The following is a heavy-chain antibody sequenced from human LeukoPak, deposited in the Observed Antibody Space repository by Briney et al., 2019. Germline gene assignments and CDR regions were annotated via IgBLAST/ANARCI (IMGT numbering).Heavy chain of an antibody. D-gene: IGHD1-26*01. V-gene: IGHV1-69*05. CDR1: GGSFSIYA. CDR3: ASIQTYSGSQVVSDY. Sequence: SVKVSCKASGGSFSIYAISWVRQAPGQGLEWMGRIIPLFGKANYAQKFQGRVTITTDESTSTTYMELSSLRYEDTAVYYCASIQTYSGSQVVSDYGGQGTLVSVS. CDR2: IIPLFGKA. J-gene: IGHJ4*02.